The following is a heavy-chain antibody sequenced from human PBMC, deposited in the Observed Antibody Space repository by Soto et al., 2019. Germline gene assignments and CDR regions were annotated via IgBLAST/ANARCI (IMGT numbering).Heavy chain of an antibody. V-gene: IGHV4-61*01. D-gene: IGHD3-10*01. CDR1: GGSVSSGSFY. CDR3: ARDHPYSGSY. Sequence: PSETLSLTCTVSGGSVSSGSFYWSWIRQPPGKGLEWFGYNYYSGSTNYNPSLKSRVTISVDTSKNQFSLKVTSVTAADTAVYYCARDHPYSGSYWGQGTLVTVAS. CDR2: NYYSGST. J-gene: IGHJ4*02.